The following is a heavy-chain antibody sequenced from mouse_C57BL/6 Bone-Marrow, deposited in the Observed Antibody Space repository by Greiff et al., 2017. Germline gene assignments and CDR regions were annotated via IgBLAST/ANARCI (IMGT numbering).Heavy chain of an antibody. CDR1: GFNIKDDY. Sequence: VQLQQSGAELVRPGASVKLSCTASGFNIKDDYMHWVKQRPEQGLEWIGWIDPENGDTEYASKFQGKATITADTSSNTAYLQLSSLTSEDTAVYYCTRGYSRWFAYWGSGTLVTVSA. D-gene: IGHD2-5*01. CDR3: TRGYSRWFAY. V-gene: IGHV14-4*01. CDR2: IDPENGDT. J-gene: IGHJ3*01.